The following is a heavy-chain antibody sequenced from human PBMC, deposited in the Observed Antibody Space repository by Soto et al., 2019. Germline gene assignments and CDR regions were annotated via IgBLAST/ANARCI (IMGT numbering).Heavy chain of an antibody. D-gene: IGHD4-17*01. CDR3: ARCFHGDYARAFDI. CDR2: IYYSGST. CDR1: GGSISSGGYH. Sequence: SETLSLTCTVSGGSISSGGYHWSWIRQHPGKGLEWIGYIYYSGSTYYNPSLKSRVTISVDTSKNQFSLKLSSVTAADTAVYYCARCFHGDYARAFDIWGQGTMVTVSS. J-gene: IGHJ3*02. V-gene: IGHV4-31*03.